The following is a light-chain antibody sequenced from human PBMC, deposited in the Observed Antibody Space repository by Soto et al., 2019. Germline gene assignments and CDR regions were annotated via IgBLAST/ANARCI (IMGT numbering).Light chain of an antibody. Sequence: EIVLTQSPATLSLSPGERATLSCRASQSVSSYLAWYQQKPGQPPRLLIYDASTRATGIPARLSGSGSGTEFILTISSLQSEDFAVYYCQHYNNWPPITFGQGTRLEI. CDR3: QHYNNWPPIT. J-gene: IGKJ5*01. V-gene: IGKV3D-15*01. CDR1: QSVSSY. CDR2: DAS.